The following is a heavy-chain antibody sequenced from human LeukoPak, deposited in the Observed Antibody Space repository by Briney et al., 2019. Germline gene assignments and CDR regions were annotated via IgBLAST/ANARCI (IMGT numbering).Heavy chain of an antibody. V-gene: IGHV4-34*01. Sequence: PSETLSLTCAVYGGSFSGYYWSWIRQPPGKGLEWIGEINHSGSTNYNPSLKSRVTISVDTSKNQFSLKLSSVTAADTAVYYCARGSPITMIVVVIRSSNWFDPWGQGTLVTVSS. CDR3: ARGSPITMIVVVIRSSNWFDP. J-gene: IGHJ5*02. CDR2: INHSGST. CDR1: GGSFSGYY. D-gene: IGHD3-22*01.